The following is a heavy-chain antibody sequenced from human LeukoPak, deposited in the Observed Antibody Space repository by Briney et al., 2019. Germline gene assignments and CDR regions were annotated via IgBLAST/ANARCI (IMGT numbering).Heavy chain of an antibody. CDR2: IYYSGST. CDR1: GYSISSGYH. D-gene: IGHD3-22*01. CDR3: ARARNYYDSSDYYYEGDAFDI. Sequence: SETLSLTCTVSGYSISSGYHWSWIRQPPGKGLECIGYIYYSGSTHYNPSLKSRVTISVATSTNQFSLKLSSVTAADTAVYFCARARNYYDSSDYYYEGDAFDIWGQGTMVTVSS. V-gene: IGHV4-61*01. J-gene: IGHJ3*02.